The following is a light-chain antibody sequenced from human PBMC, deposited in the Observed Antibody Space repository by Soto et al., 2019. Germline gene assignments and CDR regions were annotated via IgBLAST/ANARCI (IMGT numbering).Light chain of an antibody. Sequence: AIQMTQFPSSLSASVRARVTVTCRASQATRIDFGWYQQKPGKAPKLLIYAASSLQSGVPSRFSGRGSGTQFTLTISSLQPEDVATYYCLQNYNYPWTFGQGTKVDIK. CDR1: QATRID. V-gene: IGKV1-6*01. CDR3: LQNYNYPWT. CDR2: AAS. J-gene: IGKJ1*01.